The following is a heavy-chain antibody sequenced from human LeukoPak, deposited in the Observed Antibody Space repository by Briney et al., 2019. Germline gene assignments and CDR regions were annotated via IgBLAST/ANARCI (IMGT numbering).Heavy chain of an antibody. Sequence: GGSLRLSCAASGFTFTSYTMNWVRQAPGKGLEWVAYISISSGSIYYADSVKGRFTISRDNAKNSLYLQMNSLRDEDTAMYYCARGGYSSGWSRSAFDVWGQGTMVTVSS. V-gene: IGHV3-48*02. D-gene: IGHD6-19*01. J-gene: IGHJ3*01. CDR3: ARGGYSSGWSRSAFDV. CDR1: GFTFTSYT. CDR2: ISISSGSI.